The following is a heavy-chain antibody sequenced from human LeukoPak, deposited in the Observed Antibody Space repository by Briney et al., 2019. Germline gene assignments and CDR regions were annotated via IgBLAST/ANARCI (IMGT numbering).Heavy chain of an antibody. CDR1: GYTFTDYF. CDR3: ARDDYGDLQYFEN. D-gene: IGHD4-17*01. CDR2: INPNDGGT. Sequence: ASVKVSCKASGYTFTDYFLHWVRQAPGQGLEGMGWINPNDGGTLHAQKFQGRVTMTRDSSITTAYMELNGLRSDDTAVYYCARDDYGDLQYFENWGQGTLVTVSS. J-gene: IGHJ4*02. V-gene: IGHV1-2*02.